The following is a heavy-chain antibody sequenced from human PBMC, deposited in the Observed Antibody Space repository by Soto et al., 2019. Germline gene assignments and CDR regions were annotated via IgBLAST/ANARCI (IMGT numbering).Heavy chain of an antibody. J-gene: IGHJ5*02. V-gene: IGHV3-30*04. D-gene: IGHD2-2*01. CDR3: VSPHSESSNAFDL. CDR2: ISYDGENQ. Sequence: GGSLRLSCAASGFSFSHYAMHWVRQPPGKGLEWVALISYDGENQYFTDSVRGRSTISRDNSKTAVYLEMNDLRLDDTATYYCVSPHSESSNAFDLWGQGTLVAVSS. CDR1: GFSFSHYA.